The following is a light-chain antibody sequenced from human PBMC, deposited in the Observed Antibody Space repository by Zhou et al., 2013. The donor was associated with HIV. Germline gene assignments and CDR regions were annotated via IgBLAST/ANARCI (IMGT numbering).Light chain of an antibody. CDR2: GAS. CDR3: QQYGSSPKT. Sequence: EIVLTQSPDTLSLSPGERATLSCRASQSVGNSLIWYQHKPGLAPRLLIYGASTRAAGIPDRFSGSGSGTDFTGTDFTLTITRLEPEDFAVYYCQQYGSSPKTFGQGTKVEIK. J-gene: IGKJ1*01. V-gene: IGKV3-20*01. CDR1: QSVGNS.